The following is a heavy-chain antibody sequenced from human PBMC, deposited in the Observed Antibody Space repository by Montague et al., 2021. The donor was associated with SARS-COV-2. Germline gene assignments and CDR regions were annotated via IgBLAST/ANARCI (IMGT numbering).Heavy chain of an antibody. CDR2: ISYDRSNK. J-gene: IGHJ4*02. D-gene: IGHD1-26*01. V-gene: IGHV3-30*04. CDR1: GFTFSSYA. Sequence: SLRLSCAASGFTFSSYAMHWVRQAPGKGLEWVAVISYDRSNKYYADSVKGRFTISRDNSKNTLYLQMNSLRAEGTAVYYCARTNSGSYYSSFDYWGQGTLVTVSS. CDR3: ARTNSGSYYSSFDY.